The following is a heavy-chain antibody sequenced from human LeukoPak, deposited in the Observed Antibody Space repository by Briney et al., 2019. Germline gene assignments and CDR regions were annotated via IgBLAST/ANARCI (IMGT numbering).Heavy chain of an antibody. D-gene: IGHD6-6*01. CDR1: GGTFSSYA. CDR2: IIPIFGTA. Sequence: SVKVSCKASGGTFSSYAISWVRQAPGQGLEWMGGIIPIFGTANYAQKFQGRVTITADESTSTAYMELSSLRSEDTAVYDCARAWWYSSSVPDQWGQGTLVTVSS. J-gene: IGHJ5*02. V-gene: IGHV1-69*13. CDR3: ARAWWYSSSVPDQ.